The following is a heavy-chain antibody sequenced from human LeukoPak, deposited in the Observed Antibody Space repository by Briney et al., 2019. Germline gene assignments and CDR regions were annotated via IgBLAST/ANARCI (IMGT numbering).Heavy chain of an antibody. CDR1: GDSFSKYY. V-gene: IGHV4-59*12. Sequence: PSETLSLTCTVSGDSFSKYYWSWIRQPPGKGLECIGDIYYNGDTNYNPSLKTRVTISVDTSKNQFSLKLSSVTAADTAVYYCARLGSKRNYYYYYYMDVWGKGTTVTVSS. D-gene: IGHD2-15*01. CDR3: ARLGSKRNYYYYYYMDV. CDR2: IYYNGDT. J-gene: IGHJ6*03.